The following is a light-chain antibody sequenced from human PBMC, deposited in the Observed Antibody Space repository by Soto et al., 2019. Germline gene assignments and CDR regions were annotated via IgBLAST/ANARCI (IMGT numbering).Light chain of an antibody. V-gene: IGKV1-5*01. CDR3: QHYRT. CDR1: QSISSW. J-gene: IGKJ1*01. Sequence: DIQMTQSPSTLSASVGDRVTITCRASQSISSWLAWYQQKPGKAPKLLIYDVSSLESGVPSRFSGSGSGTEFTLTISSLKPDDFASYYCQHYRTFGQGTKVDIK. CDR2: DVS.